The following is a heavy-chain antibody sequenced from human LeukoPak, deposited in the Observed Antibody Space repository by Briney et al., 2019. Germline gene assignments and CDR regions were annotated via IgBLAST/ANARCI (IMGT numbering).Heavy chain of an antibody. J-gene: IGHJ4*02. CDR1: GGSISSSNYY. V-gene: IGHV4-39*07. CDR2: IYYSGST. Sequence: SETLSLTCTVSGGSISSSNYYWGWIRQPPGKGLEWIGSIYYSGSTYYNPSLKSRVTISVDTSKNQFSLKLSSVTAADTAIYYCARDYFGSSWGYYFDYWGQGTLVTVSS. CDR3: ARDYFGSSWGYYFDY. D-gene: IGHD6-13*01.